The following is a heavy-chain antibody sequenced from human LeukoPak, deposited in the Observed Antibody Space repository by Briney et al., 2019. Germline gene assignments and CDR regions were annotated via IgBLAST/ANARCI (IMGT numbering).Heavy chain of an antibody. CDR1: EGTFSSYT. J-gene: IGHJ5*02. CDR2: IIPILGIA. D-gene: IGHD3-3*01. CDR3: AREENYDFWSGYDNWFDL. Sequence: ASVKVSCKASEGTFSSYTISWVRQAPGQGLEWMGRIIPILGIANYDQKFQGRVTITADKSTSTAYMELSSLRSEDTAVYYCAREENYDFWSGYDNWFDLWGQGTLVSVSS. V-gene: IGHV1-69*04.